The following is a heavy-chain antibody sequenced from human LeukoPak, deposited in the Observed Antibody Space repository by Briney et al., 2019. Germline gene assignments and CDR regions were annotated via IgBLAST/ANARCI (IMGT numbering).Heavy chain of an antibody. CDR3: ARDRTIGLPDWFDP. Sequence: SVKVSCKASGGTFSSYAISWVRQAPGQGLEWMGRIIPIFGIANNAQKFQGRVTITADKSTSTAYMELSSLRSEDTAVYYCARDRTIGLPDWFDPWGQGTLVTVSS. CDR1: GGTFSSYA. V-gene: IGHV1-69*04. J-gene: IGHJ5*02. D-gene: IGHD4/OR15-4a*01. CDR2: IIPIFGIA.